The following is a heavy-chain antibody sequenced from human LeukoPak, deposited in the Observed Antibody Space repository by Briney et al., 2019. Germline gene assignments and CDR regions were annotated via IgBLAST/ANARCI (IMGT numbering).Heavy chain of an antibody. J-gene: IGHJ4*02. CDR1: GFTFSSYA. Sequence: PGGSLRLSCAASGFTFSSYAMHWVRQAPGKGLEWVAVISYDGSNKYYADSVKGRFTISRDNSKNTLYLQMNSLRAEDTAVYYCASLGRVLSMVRGVIDYWGQGTLVTVSS. D-gene: IGHD3-10*01. CDR2: ISYDGSNK. CDR3: ASLGRVLSMVRGVIDY. V-gene: IGHV3-30*04.